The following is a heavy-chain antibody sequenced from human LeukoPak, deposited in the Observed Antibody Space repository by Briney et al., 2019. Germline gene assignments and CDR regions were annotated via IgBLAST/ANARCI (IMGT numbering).Heavy chain of an antibody. CDR3: ATHYAGSPSNYFDY. V-gene: IGHV4-4*07. J-gene: IGHJ4*02. CDR2: IYSSGST. D-gene: IGHD3-10*01. Sequence: SETLSPTCTVSGGSISSNYWSWIRQPAGKGLEWIGRIYSSGSTNYNPSLKSRVSMSVDTSKNQFSLKLSSVTAADTAIYFCATHYAGSPSNYFDYWGQGTLVTVSS. CDR1: GGSISSNY.